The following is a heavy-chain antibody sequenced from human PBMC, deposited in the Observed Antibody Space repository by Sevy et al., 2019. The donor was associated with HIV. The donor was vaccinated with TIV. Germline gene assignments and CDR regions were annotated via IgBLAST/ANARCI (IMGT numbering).Heavy chain of an antibody. V-gene: IGHV3-20*04. D-gene: IGHD3-22*01. J-gene: IGHJ4*02. CDR1: GFTFDDYG. CDR2: IDWNGGST. Sequence: GGSLRLSCVASGFTFDDYGMSWVRQAPGKGLEWVSAIDWNGGSTAYADSVKGRFTISRDNAKNSLYLQMNSLRAEDTALNYCARESLSRITFIVVVPEYWGQGTLVTVSS. CDR3: ARESLSRITFIVVVPEY.